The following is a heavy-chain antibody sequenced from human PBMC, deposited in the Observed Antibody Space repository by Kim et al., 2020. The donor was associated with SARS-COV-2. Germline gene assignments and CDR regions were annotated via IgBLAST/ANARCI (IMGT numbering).Heavy chain of an antibody. Sequence: SETLSLTCTVSGGSISSSSYYWGWIRQPPGKGLEWIGSIYYRGSTYYNPSLKSRVTISVDTSKNPFSLKLSSVTAADTAVDYCASGRNGDYPFDYWGQGT. CDR2: IYYRGST. CDR3: ASGRNGDYPFDY. CDR1: GGSISSSSYY. J-gene: IGHJ4*02. V-gene: IGHV4-39*01. D-gene: IGHD4-17*01.